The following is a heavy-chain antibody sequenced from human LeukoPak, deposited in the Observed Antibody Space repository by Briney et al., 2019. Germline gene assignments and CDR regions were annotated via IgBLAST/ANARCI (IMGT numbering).Heavy chain of an antibody. J-gene: IGHJ4*02. V-gene: IGHV1-18*01. CDR1: GYTFTSYG. CDR3: ARGGSYYAAHLAQSAQFDY. Sequence: GALVMVSCKASGYTFTSYGISWVRQAPGQGLEWMGWISAYNGNTNYAQKLQGRVTMTTDTSTSTAYMELRSLRSDDTAVYYCARGGSYYAAHLAQSAQFDYWGQGTLVTVSS. D-gene: IGHD1-26*01. CDR2: ISAYNGNT.